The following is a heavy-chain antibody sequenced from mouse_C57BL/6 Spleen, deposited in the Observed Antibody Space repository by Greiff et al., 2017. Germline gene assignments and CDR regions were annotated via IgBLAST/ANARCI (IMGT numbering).Heavy chain of an antibody. CDR3: TSYYDNFAY. Sequence: EVMLVESGGGLVQPGGSMKLSCVASGFTFSNYWMNWVRQSPEKGLEWVAQIRLKSDNYATHYAETVKGRFTITRDDSKSSVYMQMNNLRAEDTGIYYCTSYYDNFAYWGQGTLVTVSA. J-gene: IGHJ3*01. CDR1: GFTFSNYW. D-gene: IGHD2-1*01. V-gene: IGHV6-3*01. CDR2: IRLKSDNYAT.